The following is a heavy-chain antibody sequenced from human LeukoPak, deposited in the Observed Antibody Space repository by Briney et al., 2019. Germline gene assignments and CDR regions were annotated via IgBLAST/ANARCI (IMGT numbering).Heavy chain of an antibody. D-gene: IGHD6-13*01. CDR2: IYYSGST. J-gene: IGHJ4*02. V-gene: IGHV4-59*01. CDR1: GGSISSYY. Sequence: PSETLSLTCTVSGGSISSYYWSWIRQPPGKGLEWIGYIYYSGSTNYNPSLKSRVTISVDTSKNQFSLKLSSVTAADTAVYYCARVAQGVIAAAGTGYFDYWGQGTLVTVSS. CDR3: ARVAQGVIAAAGTGYFDY.